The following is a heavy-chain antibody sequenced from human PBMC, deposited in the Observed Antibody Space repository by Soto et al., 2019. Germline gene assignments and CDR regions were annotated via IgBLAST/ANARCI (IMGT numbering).Heavy chain of an antibody. D-gene: IGHD3-10*01. Sequence: EVQLLESGGGLVQPGGSLRLSCAASGFTFSSYAMSWVRQAPGKGLEWVSAISGSGGSTYYADSVKGRFTISRDNSKNNLYLQMNNLRAADTAVYYCAKERKKTSWCGERPPLYYYYYYMDVWGKGTTVTVSS. J-gene: IGHJ6*03. CDR1: GFTFSSYA. V-gene: IGHV3-23*01. CDR3: AKERKKTSWCGERPPLYYYYYYMDV. CDR2: ISGSGGST.